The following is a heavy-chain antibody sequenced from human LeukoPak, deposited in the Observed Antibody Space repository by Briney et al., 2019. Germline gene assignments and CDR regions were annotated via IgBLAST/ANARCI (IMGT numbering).Heavy chain of an antibody. CDR1: GFSFSSYI. J-gene: IGHJ4*02. V-gene: IGHV3-30*19. CDR2: ISYDGSNK. Sequence: GGSLRLSCAASGFSFSSYIMHWVRQAPGKGLEWVAVISYDGSNKYYADSVKGRFTISRDNSKNTLYLQMNSLRAEDTAVYYCARGLSAVDYWGQGTLVTVSS. CDR3: ARGLSAVDY.